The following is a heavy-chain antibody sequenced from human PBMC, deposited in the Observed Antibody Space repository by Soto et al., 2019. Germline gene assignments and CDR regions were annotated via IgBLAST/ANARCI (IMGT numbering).Heavy chain of an antibody. Sequence: QVQLVESGGGVVQPGRSLRLSCAASGFTFSSYGMHWVRQAPGKGLEWVAVISYDGSNKYYADSVKGRFTISRDNSKNTLYLQMNSLRAEDTAVYYCAKEKDDSSCLDLYYYYYGMDVWGQGTTVTVSS. J-gene: IGHJ6*02. CDR3: AKEKDDSSCLDLYYYYYGMDV. V-gene: IGHV3-30*18. D-gene: IGHD3-22*01. CDR1: GFTFSSYG. CDR2: ISYDGSNK.